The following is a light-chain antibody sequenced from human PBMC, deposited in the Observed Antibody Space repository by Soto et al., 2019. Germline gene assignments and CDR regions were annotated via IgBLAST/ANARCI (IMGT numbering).Light chain of an antibody. J-gene: IGLJ3*02. CDR1: SSDVGGYNY. CDR3: CSYTSSSTLTWV. V-gene: IGLV2-14*01. Sequence: QSALTQPASVSGSPGQSITISCTGTSSDVGGYNYVSWYQQHPGKAPKLMIYEVSNRPSGVSNRFSGSKSGNTASLTISGLQAEDEDDYYCCSYTSSSTLTWVFGGGTKLTVL. CDR2: EVS.